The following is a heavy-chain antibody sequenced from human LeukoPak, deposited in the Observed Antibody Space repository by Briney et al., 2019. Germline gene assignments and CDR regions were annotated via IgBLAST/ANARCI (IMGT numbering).Heavy chain of an antibody. J-gene: IGHJ3*02. CDR3: ARERGDRDTFDI. Sequence: ASVKVSCKASGGTFSSYAISWARQAPGQGLEWMGWINTNTGNPTYAQGFTGRLVFSLDTSVSTAYLQISSLKAEDTAVYYCARERGDRDTFDIWGQGTMVTVSS. V-gene: IGHV7-4-1*02. CDR2: INTNTGNP. D-gene: IGHD7-27*01. CDR1: GGTFSSYA.